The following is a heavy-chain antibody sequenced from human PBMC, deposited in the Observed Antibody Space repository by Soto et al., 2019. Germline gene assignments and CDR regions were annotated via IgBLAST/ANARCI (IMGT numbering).Heavy chain of an antibody. CDR3: ARDYYKYYDSSGYYRSPAY. D-gene: IGHD3-22*01. Sequence: GSLRLSCAASGFTFSSYAMHWVRQAPGKGLEWVALISYDGSDKDYADSVKGRSTISRDNSRNTLFLQMNSLRAEDTAVYYCARDYYKYYDSSGYYRSPAYWGQGTLVTVSS. CDR1: GFTFSSYA. V-gene: IGHV3-30-3*01. CDR2: ISYDGSDK. J-gene: IGHJ4*02.